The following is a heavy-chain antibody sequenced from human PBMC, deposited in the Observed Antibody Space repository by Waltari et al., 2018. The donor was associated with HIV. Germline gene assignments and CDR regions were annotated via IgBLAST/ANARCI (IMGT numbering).Heavy chain of an antibody. CDR3: ARGWADY. Sequence: EVQLVESGGDLFQPGGSLSLSCAVSGFTCTTYWISWVRQAPGKGLEWVANINLNGSEKYDVDSVKGRFTISRDNAKNSLFLQMNSLRAEDTGIYYCARGWADYWGQGTLVTVSS. CDR2: INLNGSEK. J-gene: IGHJ4*02. V-gene: IGHV3-7*01. CDR1: GFTCTTYW.